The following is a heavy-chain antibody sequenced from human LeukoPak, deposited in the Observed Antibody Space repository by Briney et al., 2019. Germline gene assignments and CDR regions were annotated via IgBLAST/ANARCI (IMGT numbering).Heavy chain of an antibody. V-gene: IGHV4-34*01. CDR2: INHSGST. CDR3: ARGLGSGWYKNYYYYYYMDV. CDR1: GVSFSGYY. D-gene: IGHD6-19*01. J-gene: IGHJ6*03. Sequence: SETLSLTCAVYGVSFSGYYWSWIRQPPGKGLEWIGEINHSGSTNYNPSLKSRVTISVDTSKNQFSLKLSSVTAADTTVYYCARGLGSGWYKNYYYYYYMDVWGKGTTATVSS.